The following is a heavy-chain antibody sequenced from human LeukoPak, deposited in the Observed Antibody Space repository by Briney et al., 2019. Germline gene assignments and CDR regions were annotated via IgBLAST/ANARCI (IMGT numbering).Heavy chain of an antibody. CDR2: ISSSSSTI. CDR1: GFTFSSYS. D-gene: IGHD3-22*01. CDR3: ARLGTLARPDITMIVDAIDY. J-gene: IGHJ4*02. Sequence: GGSLRLSCAASGFTFSSYSMNWVRQAPGKGLEWVSYISSSSSTIYYADSVKGRFTISRDNAKNSLYLQMNSLRAEDTAVYYCARLGTLARPDITMIVDAIDYWGQGTLVTVSS. V-gene: IGHV3-48*01.